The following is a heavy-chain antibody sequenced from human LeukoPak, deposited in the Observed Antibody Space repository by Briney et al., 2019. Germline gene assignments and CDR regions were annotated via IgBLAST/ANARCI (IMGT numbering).Heavy chain of an antibody. V-gene: IGHV3-30*02. D-gene: IGHD5-24*01. Sequence: GGSLKLSCAASGFTFSSYGMHWVRQAPGKGLEWVAFIRNDGSSEFYKDSVKGRFTISRDNSKNTLFLQMNSLRAEDTAVYYCAKGGDGYNYGSYFDYWGQGTLVTVSS. CDR1: GFTFSSYG. CDR3: AKGGDGYNYGSYFDY. CDR2: IRNDGSSE. J-gene: IGHJ4*02.